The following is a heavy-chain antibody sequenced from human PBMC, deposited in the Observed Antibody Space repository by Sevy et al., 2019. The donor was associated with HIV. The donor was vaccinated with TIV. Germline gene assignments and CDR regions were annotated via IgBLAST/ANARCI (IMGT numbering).Heavy chain of an antibody. CDR1: GGSISSYY. Sequence: SETLSLTCTVSGGSISSYYWSWIRQPAGKGLEWIGRIYTSGSTNYNPSLKSRVTMSVDTSKNQFSLKLSSVTAADTAVDYCARDPPGIAAAGNYYGMDVWGQGTTVTVSS. V-gene: IGHV4-4*07. CDR2: IYTSGST. CDR3: ARDPPGIAAAGNYYGMDV. J-gene: IGHJ6*02. D-gene: IGHD6-13*01.